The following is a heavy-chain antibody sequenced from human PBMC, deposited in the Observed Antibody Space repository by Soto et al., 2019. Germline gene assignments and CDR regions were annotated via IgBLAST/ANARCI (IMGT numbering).Heavy chain of an antibody. V-gene: IGHV4-59*08. CDR3: ARVVVVITPGYYYAMDV. D-gene: IGHD3-22*01. CDR1: GCSISSSH. Sequence: SETLSLTCTVSGCSISSSHWSRIRQPPEKGLEWIGYIYYSGSTNYNPSLKSRVTISVDTSKNQFSLKLSSVTAADTAVYYCARVVVVITPGYYYAMDVCGQGTTVTVS. J-gene: IGHJ6*01. CDR2: IYYSGST.